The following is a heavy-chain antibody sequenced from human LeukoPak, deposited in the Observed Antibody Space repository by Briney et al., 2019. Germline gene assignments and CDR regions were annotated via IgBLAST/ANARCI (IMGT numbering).Heavy chain of an antibody. V-gene: IGHV4-34*01. CDR1: GGSFSGYY. D-gene: IGHD6-13*01. Sequence: SETLSLTCAVYGGSFSGYYWSWIRQPPGKGLEWIGEINHSGSTNYNPSLKSRVTISVDTSKNQFSLKLSSVTAADTAVYYCAGDGGGAAAGFDYWGQGTLVTVSS. J-gene: IGHJ4*02. CDR2: INHSGST. CDR3: AGDGGGAAAGFDY.